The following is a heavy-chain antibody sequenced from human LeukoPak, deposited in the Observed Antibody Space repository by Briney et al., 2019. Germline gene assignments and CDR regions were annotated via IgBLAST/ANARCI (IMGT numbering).Heavy chain of an antibody. Sequence: PGRSLRLSCAVSGFNFSAYAMHWVRQAPGKGLDWVAVISYDGSHQYYADSVRGRFTISGDNSKNTVYLQMNSLRTEDTAVYSCARRSAAVDYWGQGTLVTVSS. J-gene: IGHJ4*02. D-gene: IGHD6-13*01. CDR2: ISYDGSHQ. V-gene: IGHV3-30-3*01. CDR3: ARRSAAVDY. CDR1: GFNFSAYA.